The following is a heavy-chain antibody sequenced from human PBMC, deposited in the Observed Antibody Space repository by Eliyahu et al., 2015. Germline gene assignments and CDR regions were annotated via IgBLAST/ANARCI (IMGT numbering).Heavy chain of an antibody. CDR3: ARDLEGAAAATDS. D-gene: IGHD6-13*01. Sequence: QVQLQESGPGLVKPSGTLSLTCAVSGGSISSNTWWTWVRQPPGEGLEWIGEILHRGSTNYNPSLKSRVIISMDKSKNQFSLNLSSVTAADTAVYYCARDLEGAAAATDSWGQGTLVTVSS. CDR2: ILHRGST. V-gene: IGHV4-4*02. J-gene: IGHJ4*02. CDR1: GGSISSNTW.